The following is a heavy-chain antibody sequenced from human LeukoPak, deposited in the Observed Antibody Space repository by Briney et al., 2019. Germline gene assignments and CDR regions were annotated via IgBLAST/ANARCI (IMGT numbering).Heavy chain of an antibody. CDR2: ISYDGSNT. V-gene: IGHV3-30-3*01. Sequence: GGSLRLSCVASGFPFSSYWMTWVRQAPGKGLEWVAVISYDGSNTYYTDSVKGRFTISRDNSKNTLYLQMNSLRAEDTAMYYCARNPPAAGWFYYGMDVWGQGTTVIVSS. J-gene: IGHJ6*02. CDR3: ARNPPAAGWFYYGMDV. CDR1: GFPFSSYW. D-gene: IGHD3-9*01.